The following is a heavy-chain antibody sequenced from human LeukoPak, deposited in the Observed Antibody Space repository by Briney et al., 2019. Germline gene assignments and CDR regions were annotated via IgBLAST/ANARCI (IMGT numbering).Heavy chain of an antibody. D-gene: IGHD3-22*01. CDR3: AKVGRAITMIVVVNDAFDI. J-gene: IGHJ3*02. Sequence: GGSLRLSCAASGFTFSSYAMSWVRQAPGKGLEWVSAISGSGGSTYYADSVKGRFTISRDNAKNTLYLQMNSLRAEDTAVYYCAKVGRAITMIVVVNDAFDIWGQGTMVTVSS. CDR1: GFTFSSYA. V-gene: IGHV3-23*01. CDR2: ISGSGGST.